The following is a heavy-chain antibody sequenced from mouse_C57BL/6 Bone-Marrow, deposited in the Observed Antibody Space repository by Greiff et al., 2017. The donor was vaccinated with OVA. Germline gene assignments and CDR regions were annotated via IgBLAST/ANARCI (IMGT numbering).Heavy chain of an antibody. Sequence: EVMLVESEGGLVQPGSSMKLSCTASGFTFSDYYMAWVRQVPEKGLEWVANINYDGSSTYYLDSLKSRFIISRDNAKNILYLQMSSLKSEDTATYYCARDRSSSYPYFDYWGQGTTLTVSS. CDR2: INYDGSST. J-gene: IGHJ2*01. D-gene: IGHD1-1*01. CDR1: GFTFSDYY. V-gene: IGHV5-16*01. CDR3: ARDRSSSYPYFDY.